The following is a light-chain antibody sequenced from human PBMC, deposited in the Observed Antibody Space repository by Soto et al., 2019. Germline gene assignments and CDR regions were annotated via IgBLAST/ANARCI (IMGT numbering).Light chain of an antibody. CDR1: SSNIGNNY. CDR2: DNN. Sequence: QSVLTQPPSVSAAPGQKVTISCSGSSSNIGNNYVSWYQQLPGTAPKLLIYDNNKRPSGIPDRFSGSKSGTSATLGITGLQTGDEDDYYCGTWESSLSAGVVFGGGTKLTVL. V-gene: IGLV1-51*01. CDR3: GTWESSLSAGVV. J-gene: IGLJ2*01.